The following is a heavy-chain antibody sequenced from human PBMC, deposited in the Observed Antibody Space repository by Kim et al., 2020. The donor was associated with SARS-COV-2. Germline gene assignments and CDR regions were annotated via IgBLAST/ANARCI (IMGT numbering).Heavy chain of an antibody. Sequence: GGSLRLSCAASGFTFNTYDMNWVRQPPGKGLEWVSVINGAGTYTNYADSVKGRFTISRDNSKSTVHLQMNGLRAEETATYYCTKGNSGGHWGQGTLVTVS. J-gene: IGHJ4*02. CDR3: TKGNSGGH. CDR1: GFTFNTYD. CDR2: INGAGTYT. V-gene: IGHV3-23*03. D-gene: IGHD4-17*01.